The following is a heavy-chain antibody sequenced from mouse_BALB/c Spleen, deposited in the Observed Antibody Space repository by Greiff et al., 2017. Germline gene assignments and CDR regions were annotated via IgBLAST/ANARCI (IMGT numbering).Heavy chain of an antibody. D-gene: IGHD2-4*01. CDR1: GFSLTGYG. CDR2: IWGDGST. Sequence: VQVVESGPGLVAPSQSLSITCTVSGFSLTGYGVNWVRQPPGKGLEWLGMIWGDGSTDYNSALKSRLSISKDNSKSQVFLKMNSLQTDDTARYYCARDSYDYDPWFAYWGQGTLVTVSA. CDR3: ARDSYDYDPWFAY. V-gene: IGHV2-6-7*01. J-gene: IGHJ3*01.